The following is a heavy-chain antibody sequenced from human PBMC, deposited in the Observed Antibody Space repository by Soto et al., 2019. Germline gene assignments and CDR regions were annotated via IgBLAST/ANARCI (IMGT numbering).Heavy chain of an antibody. CDR3: AKDRGTGSYAADYCRYYMDV. D-gene: IGHD3-16*01. V-gene: IGHV3-9*01. Sequence: EEQLVESGGGLVQPGRSLRLSCAASGFTFDDYAMHWVRQAPGKGLEWVSGINWNSGSIGYADSVKGRFTSSRDNAKTSFYMQMNRLRAEDTALYYCAKDRGTGSYAADYCRYYMDVWGQGTTVTVSS. CDR1: GFTFDDYA. J-gene: IGHJ6*02. CDR2: INWNSGSI.